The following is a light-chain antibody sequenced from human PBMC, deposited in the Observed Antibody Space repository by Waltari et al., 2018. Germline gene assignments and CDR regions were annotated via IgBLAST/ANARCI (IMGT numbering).Light chain of an antibody. CDR1: SSDIGNYNL. CDR2: DVN. J-gene: IGLJ3*02. V-gene: IGLV2-23*02. Sequence: QSALTQTATVSGSPGQSITISCSGTSSDIGNYNLVSWYRQHPGKAPTLVIYDVNKRPSGVSNPFSGSKSGNTAFLTISGLQTADEADYFCCSYAGSAVSVFGGGTKVTVL. CDR3: CSYAGSAVSV.